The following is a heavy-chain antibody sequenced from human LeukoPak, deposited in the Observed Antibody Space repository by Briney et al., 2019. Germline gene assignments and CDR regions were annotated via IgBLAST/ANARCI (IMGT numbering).Heavy chain of an antibody. CDR3: ARDSDIAVAYDY. D-gene: IGHD6-19*01. CDR2: IKQDGSEK. V-gene: IGHV3-7*03. J-gene: IGHJ4*02. CDR1: GFTFSSYA. Sequence: GGSLRLSCAASGFTFSSYAMSWVRQAPGKGLEWVANIKQDGSEKYYVDSVKGRFTISRDNAKNSLYLQMNSLRAEDTAVYYCARDSDIAVAYDYWGQGTLVTVSS.